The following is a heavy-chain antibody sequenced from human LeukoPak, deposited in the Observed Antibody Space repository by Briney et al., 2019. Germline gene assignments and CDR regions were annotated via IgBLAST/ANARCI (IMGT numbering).Heavy chain of an antibody. CDR1: GFTFADYG. CDR2: ISWSGDNT. D-gene: IGHD6-13*01. Sequence: GGSLRLSCEDSGFTFADYGLSWVRQAPGKGPQRVAGISWSGDNTFYADSVKDRFTISRDNTKKTLYLQMDNLRGDDTATYYCARDLSSNWSNLGYWGQGTLVTVSS. V-gene: IGHV3-20*04. CDR3: ARDLSSNWSNLGY. J-gene: IGHJ4*02.